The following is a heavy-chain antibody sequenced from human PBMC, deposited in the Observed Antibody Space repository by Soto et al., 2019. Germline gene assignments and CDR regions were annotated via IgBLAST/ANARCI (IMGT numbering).Heavy chain of an antibody. V-gene: IGHV3-23*01. J-gene: IGHJ4*02. D-gene: IGHD5-12*01. CDR3: AKAPHASDYAGRGFDF. CDR2: ISSRGDRV. CDR1: GFNFDSYA. Sequence: EVQLLESGGGLEQTGGSLRLSCAASGFNFDSYAMGWVRQAPGKGLEWVSAISSRGDRVYYADSVKGRSTISRDNSKNTLFLQMNSRRAEDTAVFYCAKAPHASDYAGRGFDFWGQGTLVTVSS.